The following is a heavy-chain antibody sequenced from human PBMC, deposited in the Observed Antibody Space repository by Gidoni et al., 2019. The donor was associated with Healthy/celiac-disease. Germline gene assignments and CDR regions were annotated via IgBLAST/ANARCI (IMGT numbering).Heavy chain of an antibody. D-gene: IGHD3-22*01. J-gene: IGHJ3*02. V-gene: IGHV1-24*01. CDR2: FDPEVGET. Sequence: QVQLVQSGAEVKKPGASVKVSCKVSGYTLTELSMHWVRQATGKGLEWMGGFDPEVGETIYAQKFQGRVTMTEDTSTATAYMELSSLRSEDTAVYYCATEWALGRGYYYDSSGPKGDAFDIWGQGTMVTVSS. CDR1: GYTLTELS. CDR3: ATEWALGRGYYYDSSGPKGDAFDI.